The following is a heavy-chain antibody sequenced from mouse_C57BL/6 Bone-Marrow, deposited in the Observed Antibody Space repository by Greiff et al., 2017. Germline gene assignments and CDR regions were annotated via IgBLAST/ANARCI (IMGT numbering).Heavy chain of an antibody. J-gene: IGHJ4*01. V-gene: IGHV1-55*01. CDR1: GYTFTSYW. Sequence: QVQLQQPGAELVKPGASVKMSCKASGYTFTSYWITWVKQRPGQGLEWIGDIYPGSGSTNYNEKFKSKATLTVDTSSSTAYMQLSSLTSEDSAVYYCARPFYGSSNGGAMDYWGQGTSVTVSS. D-gene: IGHD1-1*01. CDR3: ARPFYGSSNGGAMDY. CDR2: IYPGSGST.